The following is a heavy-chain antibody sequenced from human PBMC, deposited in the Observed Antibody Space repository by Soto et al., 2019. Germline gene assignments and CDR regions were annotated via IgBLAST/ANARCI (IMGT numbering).Heavy chain of an antibody. J-gene: IGHJ3*02. V-gene: IGHV1-18*01. CDR1: GYTFTSYG. CDR3: AREFIAAAGAHDAFDI. Sequence: GASVKVSCKASGYTFTSYGISWVRQAPGQGLEWMGWISAYNGNTNYAQKLRGRVTMTTDTSTSTAYMELRSLRSDDTAVYYCAREFIAAAGAHDAFDIWGQGTMVTVS. CDR2: ISAYNGNT. D-gene: IGHD6-13*01.